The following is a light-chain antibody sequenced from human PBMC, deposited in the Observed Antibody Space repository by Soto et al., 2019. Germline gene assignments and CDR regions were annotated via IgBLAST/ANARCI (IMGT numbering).Light chain of an antibody. Sequence: ETVMTQSPASLSVSPGEGLTLSCRASQSVSSNLAWYQQKPGQAPRLLIYDASTRATGIPARFSGSGSGTEFTLTISNLQSEDFAVYYCQQYNTWPLTFGPGTKVDIK. V-gene: IGKV3-15*01. CDR2: DAS. CDR3: QQYNTWPLT. CDR1: QSVSSN. J-gene: IGKJ3*01.